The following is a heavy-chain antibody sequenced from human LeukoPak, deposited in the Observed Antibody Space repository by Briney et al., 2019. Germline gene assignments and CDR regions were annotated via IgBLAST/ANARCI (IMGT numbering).Heavy chain of an antibody. J-gene: IGHJ4*02. CDR2: IFYTGDN. Sequence: SETLCLTCTVSGGSISGSYWSWIRQPPGKGLEWIGYIFYTGDNNYNPSLKTRATVSMDTSKNQFSLKMTSVTAADTAVYYCARHTYARPFDFWGQGTLVTVSS. V-gene: IGHV4-59*08. CDR1: GGSISGSY. CDR3: ARHTYARPFDF. D-gene: IGHD6-6*01.